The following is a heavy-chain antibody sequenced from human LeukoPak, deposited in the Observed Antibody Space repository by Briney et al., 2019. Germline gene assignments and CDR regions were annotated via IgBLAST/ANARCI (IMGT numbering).Heavy chain of an antibody. CDR1: GFTFSTYW. CDR3: ATSARTYIGSSLDY. V-gene: IGHV3-74*01. D-gene: IGHD2-15*01. J-gene: IGHJ4*02. CDR2: ISSDASIT. Sequence: GGSLRLSWAASGFTFSTYWMHWVRQDPGKGLVWVSRISSDASITSYANPVKGRFTISRDNAKNTLYLQMNSLRAEDTALYYCATSARTYIGSSLDYWGQGTLVTVSS.